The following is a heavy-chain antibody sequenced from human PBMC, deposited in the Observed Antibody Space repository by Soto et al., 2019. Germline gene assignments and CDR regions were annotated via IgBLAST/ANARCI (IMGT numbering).Heavy chain of an antibody. CDR3: AHRRVRDSSGENFDS. D-gene: IGHD6-19*01. J-gene: IGHJ4*02. CDR1: GFSLNTNAVG. V-gene: IGHV2-5*02. Sequence: QITLKESGPTLVKPTQPLTLTCTFSGFSLNTNAVGVGWIRQPPGKALEWLALLYWDDDKRYSPSLKSRLTITTDTSKNQVVLTMTNMDPVDTATYYCAHRRVRDSSGENFDSVGQGTLVTVSS. CDR2: LYWDDDK.